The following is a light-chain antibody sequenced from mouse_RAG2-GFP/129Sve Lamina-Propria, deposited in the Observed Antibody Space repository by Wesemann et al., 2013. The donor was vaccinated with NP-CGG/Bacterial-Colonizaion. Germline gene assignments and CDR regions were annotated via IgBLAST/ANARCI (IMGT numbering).Light chain of an antibody. V-gene: IGKV6-23*01. CDR2: WAS. CDR1: QDVGTA. J-gene: IGKJ2*01. CDR3: QQYSSYPYT. Sequence: DIVMTQSQKFMSTTVGDRVSITCKASQDVGTAVAWYQQKPGQSPKLLIYWASTRHTGVPDRFTGSGSGTDFTLTISNVQSEDLADYFCQQYSSYPYTFGVGTKLEIK.